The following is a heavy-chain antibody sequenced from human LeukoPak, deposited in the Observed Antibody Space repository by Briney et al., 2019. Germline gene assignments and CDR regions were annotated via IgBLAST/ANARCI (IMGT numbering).Heavy chain of an antibody. V-gene: IGHV4-34*01. Sequence: SETLSLTCAVYGGSFSGYYWSWIRQPPGRGLEWIGEINHSGSTNYNPSLKSRVTISVDTSKNQFSLKLSSVTAADTAVYYCAKHQGWFDPWGQGTLVTVSS. CDR3: AKHQGWFDP. CDR1: GGSFSGYY. CDR2: INHSGST. J-gene: IGHJ5*02.